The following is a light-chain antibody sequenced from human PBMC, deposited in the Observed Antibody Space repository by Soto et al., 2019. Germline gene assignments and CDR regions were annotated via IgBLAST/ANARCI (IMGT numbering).Light chain of an antibody. J-gene: IGKJ1*01. Sequence: EIVLTQSPGTLSSSPGGRATLSCRASRSVSSSFLAWYQQKPGQAPRLLIYGASSRATGIPDRFSGSGSGTDFTLTISRLEPEDFAVYYCQQYGSSPRTFGQGTK. CDR2: GAS. CDR1: RSVSSSF. CDR3: QQYGSSPRT. V-gene: IGKV3-20*01.